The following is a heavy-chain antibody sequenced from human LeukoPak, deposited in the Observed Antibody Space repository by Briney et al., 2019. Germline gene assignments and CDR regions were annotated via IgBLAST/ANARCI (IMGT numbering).Heavy chain of an antibody. D-gene: IGHD3-22*01. Sequence: PSETLSLTCAVYGGSFSGYYWSWIRQPPGKGLEWIGEINHSGSTNYNPSLKSRVTISVDTSKNQFSLKLSSVTAADTAVYYCARGYPPRCYYDSSGYYRSYFDYWGQGTLVIVSS. CDR2: INHSGST. CDR3: ARGYPPRCYYDSSGYYRSYFDY. CDR1: GGSFSGYY. V-gene: IGHV4-34*01. J-gene: IGHJ4*02.